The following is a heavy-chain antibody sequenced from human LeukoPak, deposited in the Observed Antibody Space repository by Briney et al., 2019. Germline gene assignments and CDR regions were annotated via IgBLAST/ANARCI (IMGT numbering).Heavy chain of an antibody. CDR2: ISSSSSTI. Sequence: RSGGSLRLSCAASGFTFSSHSMNWVRQAPGKGLEWVSYISSSSSTIYYADSVKGRFTISRDNAKNSLYLQMNSLRAEDTAVYYCARDPSHPGVPRHWYFDLWGRGTLVTVSS. CDR3: ARDPSHPGVPRHWYFDL. CDR1: GFTFSSHS. J-gene: IGHJ2*01. V-gene: IGHV3-48*01. D-gene: IGHD3-10*01.